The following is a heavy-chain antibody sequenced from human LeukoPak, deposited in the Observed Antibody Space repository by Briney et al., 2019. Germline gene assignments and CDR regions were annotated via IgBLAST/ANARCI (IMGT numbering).Heavy chain of an antibody. V-gene: IGHV4-39*07. CDR2: IYYSGST. D-gene: IGHD5-24*01. Sequence: PSETLSLTCTVSGGSISSSSYYWGWIRQPPGKGLEWIGSIYYSGSTYYNPSLKSRVTISVDTSKNQFFLILSSVTATDTAVYYCARLRDGYNYGGFDYWGQGTLVTVSS. J-gene: IGHJ4*02. CDR3: ARLRDGYNYGGFDY. CDR1: GGSISSSSYY.